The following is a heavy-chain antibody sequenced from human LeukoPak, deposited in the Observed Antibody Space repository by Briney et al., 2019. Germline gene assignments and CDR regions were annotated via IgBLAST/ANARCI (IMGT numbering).Heavy chain of an antibody. V-gene: IGHV3-23*01. CDR3: AKRSRGWYEDYYYYMDV. Sequence: GGTLRLSCAASGFTFSTYGMSWVRQAPGKGLEWVSFIGGSGGGTYCADCVEGRFTISRDNTKHSLYLQMNSVRAEGPAVYDCAKRSRGWYEDYYYYMDVWGKGNTVTISS. CDR2: IGGSGGGT. CDR1: GFTFSTYG. D-gene: IGHD6-19*01. J-gene: IGHJ6*03.